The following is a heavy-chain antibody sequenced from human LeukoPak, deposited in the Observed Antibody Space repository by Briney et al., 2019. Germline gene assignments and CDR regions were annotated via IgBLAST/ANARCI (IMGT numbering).Heavy chain of an antibody. V-gene: IGHV1-8*03. J-gene: IGHJ3*02. Sequence: GASVKVSCKTSGYTFTDYDIHWVRQAPGQGLEWMGWINPNSANTNYAQKLQGRVTFTRDTSLGIVYMELSGLTSEDAAVHFCARGDFGETNTAFDTWGQGTLVAVSS. CDR1: GYTFTDYD. CDR3: ARGDFGETNTAFDT. CDR2: INPNSANT. D-gene: IGHD4-17*01.